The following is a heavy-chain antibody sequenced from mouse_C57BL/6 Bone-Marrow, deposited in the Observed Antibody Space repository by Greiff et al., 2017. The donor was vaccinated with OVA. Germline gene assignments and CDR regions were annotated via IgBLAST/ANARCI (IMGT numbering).Heavy chain of an antibody. J-gene: IGHJ3*01. Sequence: QVQLQQSGAELVKPGASVKLSCKASVYTFTSYWMHWVKQRPGQGLEWIGMIHPNSGSTNYNEKFKSKATLTVDKSSSTAYMQLSSLTSEDSAVYYCALITTVVCPFAYWGQGTLVTVSA. CDR2: IHPNSGST. CDR1: VYTFTSYW. D-gene: IGHD1-1*01. V-gene: IGHV1-64*01. CDR3: ALITTVVCPFAY.